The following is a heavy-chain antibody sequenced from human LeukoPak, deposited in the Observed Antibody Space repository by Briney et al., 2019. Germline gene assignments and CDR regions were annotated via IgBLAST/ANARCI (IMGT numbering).Heavy chain of an antibody. V-gene: IGHV4-31*03. Sequence: PSETLSLTCTVSGGSISSGGYYWSWIRQHPGKGLEWIGYIYYSGSTYYNPSLKSRVTISVDTSKNQFSLKLSSVTAADTAVYYCARDLHCSGGSCYFLGFDYWGQGTLVTVSS. D-gene: IGHD2-15*01. J-gene: IGHJ4*02. CDR1: GGSISSGGYY. CDR3: ARDLHCSGGSCYFLGFDY. CDR2: IYYSGST.